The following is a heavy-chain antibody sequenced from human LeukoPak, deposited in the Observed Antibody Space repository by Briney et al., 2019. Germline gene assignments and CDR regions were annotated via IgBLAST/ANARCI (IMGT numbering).Heavy chain of an antibody. CDR1: GYSISSGDH. CDR2: IHRSGST. J-gene: IGHJ4*02. CDR3: ARVDWTPDY. V-gene: IGHV4-38-2*02. D-gene: IGHD3/OR15-3a*01. Sequence: RSSETLSLTCTVSGYSISSGDHWGWIRQPPGKGLEWIGSIHRSGSTYYNPSLKSRVTISVDTSKNQFSLKLSSVTAADTAVYHCARVDWTPDYWGQGNLVTVSS.